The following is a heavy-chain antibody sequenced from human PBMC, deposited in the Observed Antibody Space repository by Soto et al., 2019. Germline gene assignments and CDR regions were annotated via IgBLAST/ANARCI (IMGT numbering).Heavy chain of an antibody. D-gene: IGHD1-26*01. CDR3: ARGKYSGSYYDWFDP. J-gene: IGHJ5*02. CDR1: GGSISSGGYY. V-gene: IGHV4-31*03. Sequence: PSETLSLTCTVSGGSISSGGYYWSWIRQHPGKGLEWIGYIYYSGSTYYNPSLKSRVTISVDTSKNQFSLKLSSVTAADTAVYYCARGKYSGSYYDWFDPWGQGTLVTASS. CDR2: IYYSGST.